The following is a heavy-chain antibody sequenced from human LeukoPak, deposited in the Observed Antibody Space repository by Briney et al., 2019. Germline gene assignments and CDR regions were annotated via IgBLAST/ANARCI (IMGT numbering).Heavy chain of an antibody. J-gene: IGHJ4*02. V-gene: IGHV4-34*01. D-gene: IGHD1-7*01. CDR2: INHSGST. CDR1: GGSFSGYY. Sequence: PSETLSLTCAVYGGSFSGYYWSWIRQPPGKGLEWIGEINHSGSTNYNPSLKSRVTISLDTSKNQFSLNVNSVTAADTAVYYCARELKVGNTGYCFDYWGQGTLVTVSS. CDR3: ARELKVGNTGYCFDY.